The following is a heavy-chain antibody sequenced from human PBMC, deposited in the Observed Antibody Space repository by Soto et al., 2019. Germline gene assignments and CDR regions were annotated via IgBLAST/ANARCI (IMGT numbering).Heavy chain of an antibody. Sequence: GGSLRLSCAASGFTFSSYSMNWVRQAPGKGLEWVSYISSSSSTIYYADSVKGRFTISRDNAKNSLYLQMNSLRDEDTAVYYCARDSAVAGTVVGYYFDYWGQGTLVTVSS. CDR1: GFTFSSYS. J-gene: IGHJ4*02. V-gene: IGHV3-48*02. CDR2: ISSSSSTI. D-gene: IGHD6-19*01. CDR3: ARDSAVAGTVVGYYFDY.